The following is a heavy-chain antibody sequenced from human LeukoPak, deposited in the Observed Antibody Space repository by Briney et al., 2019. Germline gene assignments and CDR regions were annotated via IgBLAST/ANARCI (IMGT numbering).Heavy chain of an antibody. CDR3: ARDLSVGAKPNLGFDY. Sequence: GSLRLPCAASGFTFSSYNMNWVRQAPGKGLEWVSSISSSSTYIYYADSMKGRFTLSRDNAKNSLYLQMNSLRAEDTAIYYCARDLSVGAKPNLGFDYWGQGTLVTVSS. CDR1: GFTFSSYN. J-gene: IGHJ4*02. V-gene: IGHV3-21*01. CDR2: ISSSSTYI. D-gene: IGHD1-26*01.